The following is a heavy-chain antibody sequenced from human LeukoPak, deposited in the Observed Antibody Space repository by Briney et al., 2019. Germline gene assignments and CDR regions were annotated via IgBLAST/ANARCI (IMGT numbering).Heavy chain of an antibody. D-gene: IGHD2-21*02. Sequence: GGSLRLSCAASGFTVSTTYMSWVRQAPGKGLEWVSSISSGTSFIYYADSVKGRFTISRDNAKNSLYLQMNSLRAEDTAVYYCARGTTALMDVWGKGTTVTVSS. V-gene: IGHV3-21*01. CDR2: ISSGTSFI. CDR3: ARGTTALMDV. CDR1: GFTVSTTY. J-gene: IGHJ6*03.